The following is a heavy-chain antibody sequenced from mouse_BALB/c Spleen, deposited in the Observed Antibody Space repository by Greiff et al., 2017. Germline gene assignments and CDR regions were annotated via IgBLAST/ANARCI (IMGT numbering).Heavy chain of an antibody. CDR2: INPSTGYT. V-gene: IGHV1-7*01. CDR1: GYTFTSYW. CDR3: ARSYYGSSPYYAMDY. D-gene: IGHD1-1*01. Sequence: QVQLKQSGAELAKPGASVKMSCKASGYTFTSYWMHWVKQRPGQGLEWIGYINPSTGYTEYNQKFKDKATLTADKSSSTAYMQLSSLTSEDSAVYYCARSYYGSSPYYAMDYWGQGTSVTVSS. J-gene: IGHJ4*01.